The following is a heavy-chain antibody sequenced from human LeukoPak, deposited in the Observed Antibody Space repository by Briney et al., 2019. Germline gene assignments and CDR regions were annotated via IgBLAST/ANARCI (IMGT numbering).Heavy chain of an antibody. V-gene: IGHV1-46*03. D-gene: IGHD3-10*01. CDR1: GYTFTCYY. CDR3: ARNVDSGLDY. Sequence: ASVKVSCKASGYTFTCYYVHWVRQAPGQGLEWMGFINPDGGSTSYAQKFQGRVTMTRVTSTSTVYMELSSLRSEDTAVYYCARNVDSGLDYWGQGTLVTVSS. J-gene: IGHJ4*02. CDR2: INPDGGST.